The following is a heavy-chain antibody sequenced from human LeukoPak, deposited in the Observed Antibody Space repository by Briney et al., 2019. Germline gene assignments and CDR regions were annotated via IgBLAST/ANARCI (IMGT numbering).Heavy chain of an antibody. CDR2: INPNSGGT. D-gene: IGHD1-7*01. V-gene: IGHV1-2*06. CDR1: GYTFTGYY. J-gene: IGHJ4*02. CDR3: ARETRNAGVNDY. Sequence: ASVKVSCKASGYTFTGYYMHWVRQAPGQGLEWMGRINPNSGGTNYAQKFQGRVTMTRDTSISTAYMELSRLRSDDTAVYYCARETRNAGVNDYWGQGTLVTVSS.